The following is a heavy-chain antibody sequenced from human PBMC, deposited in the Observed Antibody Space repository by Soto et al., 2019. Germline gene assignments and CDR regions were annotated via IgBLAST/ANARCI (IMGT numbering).Heavy chain of an antibody. CDR3: ARRAETNGWNGFGADKYYFDF. D-gene: IGHD1-1*01. CDR1: GYTFTSYD. CDR2: MNPSTGNS. Sequence: GSVKVSCKASGYTFTSYDIYWVRQATGQGLEWMGWMNPSTGNSGYAQKFQGRVTMTSDTSISTAHMELSSLRSEDTAVYYCARRAETNGWNGFGADKYYFDFWGQGTLVTVSS. V-gene: IGHV1-8*01. J-gene: IGHJ4*02.